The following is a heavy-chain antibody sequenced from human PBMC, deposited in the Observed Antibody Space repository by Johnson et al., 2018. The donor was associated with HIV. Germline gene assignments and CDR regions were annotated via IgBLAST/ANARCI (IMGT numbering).Heavy chain of an antibody. CDR2: IGTAGDT. D-gene: IGHD2-2*01. J-gene: IGHJ3*02. V-gene: IGHV3-13*01. CDR1: GFTFSSYD. Sequence: VQLVESGGGLVKPGGSLRLSCAASGFTFSSYDMHWVRQATGNGLEWVSGIGTAGDTYYPGSVKGRFPISRENAKNSLYLQMNSLRVEDTAVYYCARGLQSMTVVVTRGAFDIWGQGTMVTVSS. CDR3: ARGLQSMTVVVTRGAFDI.